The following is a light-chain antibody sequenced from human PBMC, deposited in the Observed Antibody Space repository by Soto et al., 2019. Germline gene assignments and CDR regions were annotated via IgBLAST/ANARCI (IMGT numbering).Light chain of an antibody. V-gene: IGKV4-1*01. Sequence: DIVMTQSPDSLAVSLGERASINCSSSQSFLYSSTNRNYLAWYQQKPGQPPKLLIYWASIRESGVPDRFSGSGSGTDFTLSISSLQTEDVAVYYCQQFYSTPLTFGGGTKVDIK. J-gene: IGKJ4*01. CDR3: QQFYSTPLT. CDR1: QSFLYSSTNRNY. CDR2: WAS.